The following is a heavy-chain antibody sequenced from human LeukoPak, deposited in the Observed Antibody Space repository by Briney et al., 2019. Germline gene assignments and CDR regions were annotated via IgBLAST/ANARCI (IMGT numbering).Heavy chain of an antibody. CDR3: AREGFSRGYYQYYYMDV. Sequence: GGSLRLSCAASGFMFSGFSMSWVRQTPGKGLEWVAKMTEYGTEIFYVDSVKGRFTISRDNAKNTLYLQMNSLRAEDTAVYYCAREGFSRGYYQYYYMDVWGKGTTVTVSS. CDR1: GFMFSGFS. V-gene: IGHV3-7*01. J-gene: IGHJ6*03. D-gene: IGHD6-13*01. CDR2: MTEYGTEI.